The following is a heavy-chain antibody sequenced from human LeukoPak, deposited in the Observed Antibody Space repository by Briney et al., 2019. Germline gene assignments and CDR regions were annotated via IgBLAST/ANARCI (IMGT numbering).Heavy chain of an antibody. CDR2: ISSSSSYI. Sequence: GGSLRLSCPASGFTFSSYSMNWVRQAPGKGLEWVSSISSSSSYIYYADSVKGRSTISRDNDKNSMYLQMNSLRAEDTAVYYWAIDYVWGSYSYWGQGTLVTVCS. CDR1: GFTFSSYS. V-gene: IGHV3-21*01. D-gene: IGHD3-16*01. J-gene: IGHJ4*02. CDR3: AIDYVWGSYSY.